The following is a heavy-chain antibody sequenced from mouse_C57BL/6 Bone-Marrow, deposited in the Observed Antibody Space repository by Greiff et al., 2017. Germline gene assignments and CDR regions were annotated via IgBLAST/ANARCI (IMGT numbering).Heavy chain of an antibody. CDR1: GFTFSDYG. CDR3: ARRGYMDY. J-gene: IGHJ4*01. Sequence: EVMLVASGGGLFQPGGSLQLSFAASGFTFSDYGMALVRPAPWTGPGWVAFISNLAYCIYYADAVPGRFTIDRENDKNTLYLEMSSLRSEDTAMYYCARRGYMDYWGQGTSVTVAS. CDR2: ISNLAYCI. V-gene: IGHV5-15*01.